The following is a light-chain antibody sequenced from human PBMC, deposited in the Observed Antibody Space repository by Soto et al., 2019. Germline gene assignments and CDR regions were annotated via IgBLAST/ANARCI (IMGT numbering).Light chain of an antibody. CDR3: QHRSSCPIT. Sequence: EVVLTQSPATLSLSPGERATLSCRASQSVSNYLAWYQQRPGQAPRLLIYDASNRVTGIPARYRGSGSGTAFTLTISSLEPEDFEVYYGQHRSSCPITFGQGTRLDIK. CDR1: QSVSNY. J-gene: IGKJ5*01. V-gene: IGKV3-11*01. CDR2: DAS.